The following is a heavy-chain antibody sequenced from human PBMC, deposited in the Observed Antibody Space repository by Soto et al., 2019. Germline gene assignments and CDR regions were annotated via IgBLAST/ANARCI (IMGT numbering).Heavy chain of an antibody. CDR3: ARAPGGPGIAEY. D-gene: IGHD6-13*01. CDR1: GYTFTSYA. J-gene: IGHJ4*02. CDR2: INAGNGNT. Sequence: VQLVQSGAEEKKPGASVKVSCKASGYTFTSYAMDWVRQAPGQRLEWMGWINAGNGNTKYSQKFQGRVTITRDTSASTAYMELSSLRSEDTAVYYCARAPGGPGIAEYWGQGTLVTVSS. V-gene: IGHV1-3*05.